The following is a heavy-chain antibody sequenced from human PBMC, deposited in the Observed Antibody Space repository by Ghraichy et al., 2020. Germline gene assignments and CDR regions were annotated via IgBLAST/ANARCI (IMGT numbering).Heavy chain of an antibody. CDR3: ARGELVDYDFWSGYYTIGGMDV. D-gene: IGHD3-3*01. CDR1: GDSVSSNSAA. J-gene: IGHJ6*02. V-gene: IGHV6-1*01. CDR2: TYYRSKWYN. Sequence: SQTLSLTCAISGDSVSSNSAAWNWIRQSPSRGLEWLGRTYYRSKWYNDYAVSVKSRITINPDTSKNQFSLQLNSVTPEDTAVYYCARGELVDYDFWSGYYTIGGMDVWGQGTTVTVSS.